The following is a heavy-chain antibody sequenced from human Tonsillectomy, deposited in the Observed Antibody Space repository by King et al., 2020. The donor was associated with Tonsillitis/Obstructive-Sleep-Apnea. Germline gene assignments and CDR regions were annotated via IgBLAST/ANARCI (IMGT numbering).Heavy chain of an antibody. V-gene: IGHV3-20*04. CDR2: INWSGSNT. J-gene: IGHJ3*02. D-gene: IGHD2-2*01. CDR1: GFTFDDYG. CDR3: AIGRRNSCYENCPFDI. Sequence: VQLVESGGGVVRPGGSLRLSCAASGFTFDDYGMSWVRQAPGKGLEWVCGINWSGSNTDYVDSVKGRFTISKDNAKNSLYLQMNDLRADDTALYYCAIGRRNSCYENCPFDIWGQGTMVTVSS.